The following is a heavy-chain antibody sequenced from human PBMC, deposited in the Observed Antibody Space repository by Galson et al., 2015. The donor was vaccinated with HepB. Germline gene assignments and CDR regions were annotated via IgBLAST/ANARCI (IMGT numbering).Heavy chain of an antibody. CDR3: AKGPADIVVVPAPGWFDP. Sequence: SLRLSCAASGFTFDDYGMHWVRQAPGKGLEWVSGISWDSGSIGYADSVKGRFTISRDNAKNSLYLQMNSLRAEDTALYYCAKGPADIVVVPAPGWFDPWGQGTLVTVSS. CDR2: ISWDSGSI. V-gene: IGHV3-9*01. J-gene: IGHJ5*02. CDR1: GFTFDDYG. D-gene: IGHD2-2*01.